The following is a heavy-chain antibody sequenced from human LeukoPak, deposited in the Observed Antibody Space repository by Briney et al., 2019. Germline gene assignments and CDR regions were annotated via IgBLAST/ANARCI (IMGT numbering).Heavy chain of an antibody. V-gene: IGHV3-23*01. D-gene: IGHD3-22*01. J-gene: IGHJ4*02. CDR3: ASIGYYDSSGPHY. CDR1: GFTFSSYA. Sequence: GGSLRLSCAASGFTFSSYAMNWVRQAPGKGLEWVSAISGSGGSTYYADSVKGRFTISRDNAKNSLYLQMNSLRAEDTAVYYCASIGYYDSSGPHYWGQGTLVTVSS. CDR2: ISGSGGST.